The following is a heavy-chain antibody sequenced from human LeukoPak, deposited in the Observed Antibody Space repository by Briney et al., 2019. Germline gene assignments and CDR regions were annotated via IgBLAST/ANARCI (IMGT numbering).Heavy chain of an antibody. D-gene: IGHD6-13*01. V-gene: IGHV3-30*18. CDR2: ISYDGSNK. CDR3: ANVISAAAGTSRDAFDI. CDR1: GFTFSSYG. J-gene: IGHJ3*02. Sequence: PGGSLRLSCAASGFTFSSYGMHWVRQAPGKGLEWVAVISYDGSNKYYADSVKGRFTISRDNSKNTLYLQMNSLRAEDTAVYYCANVISAAAGTSRDAFDIRGQGTMVTVSS.